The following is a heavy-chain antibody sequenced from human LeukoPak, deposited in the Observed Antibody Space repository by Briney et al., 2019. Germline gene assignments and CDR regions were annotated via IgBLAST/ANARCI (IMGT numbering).Heavy chain of an antibody. D-gene: IGHD3-9*01. Sequence: SETLSLTCTVSGGSINTFNWWSWVRQPPGKGLEWIGEIYHSGDTNYNSSLKSRVTISVDTSKNQFSLKLSSVTAADTAVYYCARTTGRYLQFDPWGQGTLVTVCS. V-gene: IGHV4-4*02. CDR3: ARTTGRYLQFDP. CDR1: GGSINTFNW. CDR2: IYHSGDT. J-gene: IGHJ5*02.